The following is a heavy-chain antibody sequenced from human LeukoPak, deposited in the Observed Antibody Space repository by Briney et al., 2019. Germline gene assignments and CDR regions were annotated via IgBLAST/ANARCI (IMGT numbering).Heavy chain of an antibody. Sequence: GGSLRLSCAASGFTFSSYAMSWVRQAPGKGLEWVSYISSSSSTIYYADSVKGRFTISRDNAKNSLYLQMNSLRDEDTAVYYCARAAPGHYGDYSDYWGQGTLVTVSS. CDR1: GFTFSSYA. CDR3: ARAAPGHYGDYSDY. CDR2: ISSSSSTI. D-gene: IGHD4-17*01. J-gene: IGHJ4*02. V-gene: IGHV3-48*02.